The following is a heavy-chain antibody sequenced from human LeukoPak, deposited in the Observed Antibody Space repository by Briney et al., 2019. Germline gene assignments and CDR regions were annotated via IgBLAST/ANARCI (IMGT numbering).Heavy chain of an antibody. J-gene: IGHJ4*02. CDR3: AKDTAYSSGWEYFDY. CDR1: GFTFSSYV. Sequence: PGGSLRLSCAASGFTFSSYVMYWVRQAPGKGLEWVAIISYDGSNKFYADSVKGRFTISRDNSKNSLYLQMNSLRTEDTALYYCAKDTAYSSGWEYFDYWGQGTLVTVSS. CDR2: ISYDGSNK. V-gene: IGHV3-30*18. D-gene: IGHD6-19*01.